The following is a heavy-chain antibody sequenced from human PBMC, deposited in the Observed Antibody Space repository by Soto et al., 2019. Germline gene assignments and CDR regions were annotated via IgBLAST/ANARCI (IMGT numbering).Heavy chain of an antibody. CDR3: VRDQDSRGFSVFNL. Sequence: GGSLRLSWGASGFTLSSFCMHWVRQRPGKGLVWVSRINNDGSSTTYADSVKGRFTISRDNAKNTLYLQMNSLRAEDTAVYFCVRDQDSRGFSVFNLWGQGTQVTVSS. CDR2: INNDGSST. CDR1: GFTLSSFC. V-gene: IGHV3-74*03. D-gene: IGHD3-22*01. J-gene: IGHJ5*02.